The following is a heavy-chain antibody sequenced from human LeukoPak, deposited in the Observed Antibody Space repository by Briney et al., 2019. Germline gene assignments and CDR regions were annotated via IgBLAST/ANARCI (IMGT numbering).Heavy chain of an antibody. CDR1: GYTFTSYD. J-gene: IGHJ6*02. CDR2: MNPNSGNT. CDR3: ARELSGCSSTRCYSWTGFNYYYYGMDV. Sequence: ASVKVSCKASGYTFTSYDINWVRQATGQGLEWMGWMNPNSGNTGYAQKFQGRVTMTRNTSISTAYMELSSLRSEDTAVYYCARELSGCSSTRCYSWTGFNYYYYGMDVWGQGTTVTVSS. V-gene: IGHV1-8*01. D-gene: IGHD2-2*02.